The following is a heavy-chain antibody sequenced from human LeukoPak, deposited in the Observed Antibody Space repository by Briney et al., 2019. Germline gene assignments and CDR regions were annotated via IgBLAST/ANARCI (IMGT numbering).Heavy chain of an antibody. CDR3: AKAGQLVRSYYYYMDV. V-gene: IGHV3-23*01. D-gene: IGHD6-13*01. CDR1: GFTFSSYG. CDR2: ISGSGGST. Sequence: PGGSLRLSCAASGFTFSSYGMSWVRQAPGKGLEWVSAISGSGGSTYYADSVKGRFTISRDNSKNTLYLQMNSLRAEDTAVYYCAKAGQLVRSYYYYMDVWGKGTTVTISS. J-gene: IGHJ6*03.